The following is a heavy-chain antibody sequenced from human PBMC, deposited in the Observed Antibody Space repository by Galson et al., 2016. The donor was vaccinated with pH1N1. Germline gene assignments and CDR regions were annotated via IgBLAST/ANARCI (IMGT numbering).Heavy chain of an antibody. J-gene: IGHJ6*02. Sequence: SVKVSCKASGYTFTNYGINWVRQAPGQGLEWMGWISAYNGNTNYVQKLQGRVTMTTDTSTSTAYMELRSLRSDDTAVFYCARDSRWGAQFYGMDVWGQGTTVTVSS. V-gene: IGHV1-18*01. D-gene: IGHD3-16*01. CDR1: GYTFTNYG. CDR2: ISAYNGNT. CDR3: ARDSRWGAQFYGMDV.